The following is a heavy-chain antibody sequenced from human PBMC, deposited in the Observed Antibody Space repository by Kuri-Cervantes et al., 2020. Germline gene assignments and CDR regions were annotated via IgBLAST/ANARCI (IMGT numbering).Heavy chain of an antibody. D-gene: IGHD3-10*01. CDR2: ISDNGSTI. J-gene: IGHJ6*02. CDR1: GFAFSDYY. CDR3: ASDSGGAPPPYYGMDV. V-gene: IGHV3-11*01. Sequence: GESLKISCAASGFAFSDYYMSWIRQAPGKGLEWVSYISDNGSTIYYADSVKGRFTISRDNAKNSLYLQMNSLRAEDTAVYYCASDSGGAPPPYYGMDVWGQGTTVTVSS.